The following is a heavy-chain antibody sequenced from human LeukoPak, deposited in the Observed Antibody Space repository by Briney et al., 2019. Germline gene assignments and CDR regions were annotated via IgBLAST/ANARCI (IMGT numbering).Heavy chain of an antibody. J-gene: IGHJ4*02. CDR3: AKSGDYGGDYYFDY. CDR2: IYYSGST. Sequence: SQTLSLTCTVSGGSISSGDYYWSWIRQPPGTGLEWIGYIYYSGSTYYNPSLKSRVTISVDTSKNQFSLKLSSVTAADTAVYYCAKSGDYGGDYYFDYWGQGTLVTVSS. CDR1: GGSISSGDYY. V-gene: IGHV4-30-4*01. D-gene: IGHD4-17*01.